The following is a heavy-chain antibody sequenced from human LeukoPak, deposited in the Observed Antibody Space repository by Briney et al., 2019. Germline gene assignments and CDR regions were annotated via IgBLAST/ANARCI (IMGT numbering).Heavy chain of an antibody. CDR3: AREPVAYCGGDCYSGYFDY. D-gene: IGHD2-21*02. CDR1: GFTFSSYA. Sequence: PGRSLRLSCAASGFTFSSYAMHWVRQAPGKGLEWVAVISYDGSNKYYADSVKGRFTISRDNSKNTLYLQMNSLRAEDTAVYYCAREPVAYCGGDCYSGYFDYWGQGTLVTVSP. J-gene: IGHJ4*02. V-gene: IGHV3-30-3*01. CDR2: ISYDGSNK.